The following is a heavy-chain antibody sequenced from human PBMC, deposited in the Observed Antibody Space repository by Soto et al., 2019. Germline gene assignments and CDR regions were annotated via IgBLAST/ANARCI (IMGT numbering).Heavy chain of an antibody. J-gene: IGHJ4*02. CDR2: IDPIDSYV. V-gene: IGHV5-10-1*01. CDR3: TRRASSSFYHFDF. CDR1: GYSFTSYW. D-gene: IGHD2-2*01. Sequence: VESLTISCRASGYSFTSYWITWVRQMPGKGLEWMATIDPIDSYVDYSPSFRGHVTFAVDRSITTVYLQWNSLKASDSAMYFCTRRASSSFYHFDFWGQGALVTVSS.